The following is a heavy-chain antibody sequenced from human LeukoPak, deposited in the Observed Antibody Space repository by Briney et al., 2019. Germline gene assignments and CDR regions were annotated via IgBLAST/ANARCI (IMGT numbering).Heavy chain of an antibody. CDR1: GGTFSSYA. V-gene: IGHV1-69*05. CDR3: AGAQYQLPPEVPFDY. Sequence: ASVKVSCTASGGTFSSYAISWVRQAPGQGLEWMGGIIPIFGTANYAQKFQGRVTITTDESTSTAYMELSSLRSEDTAVYYCAGAQYQLPPEVPFDYWGQGTLVTVSS. CDR2: IIPIFGTA. D-gene: IGHD2-2*01. J-gene: IGHJ4*02.